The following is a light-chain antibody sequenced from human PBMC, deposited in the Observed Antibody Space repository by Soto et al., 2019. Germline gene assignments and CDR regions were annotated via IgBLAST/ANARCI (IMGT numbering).Light chain of an antibody. J-gene: IGKJ2*01. CDR3: MQALQTGYT. CDR2: MGS. CDR1: QSLLDSDGYKY. Sequence: DIVMTQSPISLPVSPGEPASISCRSSQSLLDSDGYKYLDWYLQKPGQSPQLLIYMGSNRATGVPDRFSGSGSGTDFTLKFSRVEAEDVGVYYCMQALQTGYTFGQGTRLEIK. V-gene: IGKV2-28*01.